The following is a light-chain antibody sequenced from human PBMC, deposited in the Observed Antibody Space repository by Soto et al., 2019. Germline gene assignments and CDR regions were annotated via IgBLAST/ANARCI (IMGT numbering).Light chain of an antibody. CDR1: TSDVGGYNF. CDR3: SSYTSSGTRV. V-gene: IGLV2-14*01. J-gene: IGLJ1*01. Sequence: QSVLTRPASVSGSPGLSITISCTGTTSDVGGYNFVSWYQLHPGKAPKLMIFEVSNRPSGVSNRFSGSKSGNTASLTISGLQAEDEADYYCSSYTSSGTRVFGTGTKVTVL. CDR2: EVS.